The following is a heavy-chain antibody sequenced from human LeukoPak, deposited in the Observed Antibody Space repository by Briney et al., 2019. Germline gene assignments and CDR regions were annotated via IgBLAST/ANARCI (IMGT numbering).Heavy chain of an antibody. CDR2: ISSGGTFV. CDR1: GFTFSSYT. V-gene: IGHV3-21*01. D-gene: IGHD5-18*01. J-gene: IGHJ4*02. CDR3: AKGFRDTAMFLDD. Sequence: PGGSLRLSCTGSGFTFSSYTLHWVRQAPGKELEWVSSISSGGTFVFYADSVTGRFTISRDNAKNSLYLQMNSLRAEDTAVYYCAKGFRDTAMFLDDWGQGTLVTVSS.